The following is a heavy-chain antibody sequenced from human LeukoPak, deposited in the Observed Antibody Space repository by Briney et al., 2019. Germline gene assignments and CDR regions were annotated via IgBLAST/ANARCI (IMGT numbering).Heavy chain of an antibody. CDR3: ARHGGYCSSTSCSSYYTAMVFDP. J-gene: IGHJ5*02. CDR1: GGSISSYY. V-gene: IGHV4-59*08. CDR2: IYYSGST. Sequence: PSETLSLTCTVSGGSISSYYWSWIRQPPGKGLEWIGYIYYSGSTNYNPSLKSRVTISVDTSKNQFSLKLSSVTAADTAVYYCARHGGYCSSTSCSSYYTAMVFDPWGQGTLVTVSS. D-gene: IGHD2-2*01.